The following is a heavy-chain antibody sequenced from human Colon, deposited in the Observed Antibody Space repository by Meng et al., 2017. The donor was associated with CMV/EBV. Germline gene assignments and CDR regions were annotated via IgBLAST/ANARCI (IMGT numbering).Heavy chain of an antibody. CDR2: IIPIFGTA. V-gene: IGHV1-69*05. D-gene: IGHD2-2*02. CDR1: GGTFSSYA. CDR3: ARDPSNCSSTSCYNGMDV. J-gene: IGHJ6*02. Sequence: SVTVSCKASGGTFSSYAISWVRQAPGQGLEWMGGIIPIFGTANYAQKFQGRVTITTDESTSTAYMGLSSLRSEDTAVYYCARDPSNCSSTSCYNGMDVWGQGTTVTVSS.